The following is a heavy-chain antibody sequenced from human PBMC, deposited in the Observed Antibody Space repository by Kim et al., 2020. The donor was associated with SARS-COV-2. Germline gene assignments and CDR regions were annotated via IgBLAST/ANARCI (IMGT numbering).Heavy chain of an antibody. CDR2: IYYSGST. CDR1: GGSISSGGYY. V-gene: IGHV4-31*03. CDR3: ARGLRRSGSYQDY. J-gene: IGHJ4*02. D-gene: IGHD1-26*01. Sequence: SETLSLTCTVSGGSISSGGYYWSWIRQHPGKGLEWIGYIYYSGSTYYNPSLKSRVTISVDTSKNQFSLKLSSVTAADTAVYYCARGLRRSGSYQDYWGQGTLVTVSS.